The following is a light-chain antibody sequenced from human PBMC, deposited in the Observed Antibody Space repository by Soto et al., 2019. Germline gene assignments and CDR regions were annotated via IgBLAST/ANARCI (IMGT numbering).Light chain of an antibody. J-gene: IGKJ3*01. CDR1: QDISNY. V-gene: IGKV1-33*01. Sequence: DIQMTQSPSSLSASVGDRVTITCQASQDISNYLNWYQQKPGKAPKLLIYDAYKLETGVPSRFSGSGSGTDFTFTISRLQPEDIGTYYCQQYDTLPSFGPGTKVDIK. CDR3: QQYDTLPS. CDR2: DAY.